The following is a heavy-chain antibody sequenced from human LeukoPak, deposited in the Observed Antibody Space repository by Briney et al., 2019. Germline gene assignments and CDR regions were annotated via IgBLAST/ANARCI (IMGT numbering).Heavy chain of an antibody. Sequence: SETLSLTCTVSGGSISSGSYYWGWIRQPPGKGLEWIGSICHSGSTYYNPSLKSRVTISVDTSKNQFSLKLSSVTAADTAVYYCASRYSSGWYAFDIWGQGTMVTVSS. J-gene: IGHJ3*02. CDR3: ASRYSSGWYAFDI. CDR2: ICHSGST. CDR1: GGSISSGSYY. D-gene: IGHD6-19*01. V-gene: IGHV4-39*07.